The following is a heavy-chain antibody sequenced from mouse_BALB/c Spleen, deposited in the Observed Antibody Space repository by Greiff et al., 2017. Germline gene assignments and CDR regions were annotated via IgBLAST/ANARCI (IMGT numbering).Heavy chain of an antibody. V-gene: IGHV3-8*02. CDR2: ISYSGST. J-gene: IGHJ1*01. CDR1: GDSITSGY. D-gene: IGHD1-1*01. Sequence: EVKLMESGPSLVKPSQTLSLTCSVTGDSITSGYWNWIRKFPGNKLEYMGYISYSGSTYYNPSLKSRISITRDTSKNQYYLQLNSVTTEDTATYYCASALYYYGSSYWYFDVWGAGTTVTVSS. CDR3: ASALYYYGSSYWYFDV.